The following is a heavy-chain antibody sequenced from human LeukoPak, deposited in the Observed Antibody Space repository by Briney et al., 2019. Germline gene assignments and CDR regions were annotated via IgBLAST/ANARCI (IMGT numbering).Heavy chain of an antibody. V-gene: IGHV4-39*01. Sequence: SETLSLTCTVSGGSISSSSYYWGWNRQPPGKGLEWIGSIYYSGSTYYNPSLKSRVTISVDTSKNQFSLKLSSVTAADTAVYYCARLLGRENWFDPWGQGTLVTVSS. CDR2: IYYSGST. CDR1: GGSISSSSYY. J-gene: IGHJ5*02. CDR3: ARLLGRENWFDP. D-gene: IGHD1-26*01.